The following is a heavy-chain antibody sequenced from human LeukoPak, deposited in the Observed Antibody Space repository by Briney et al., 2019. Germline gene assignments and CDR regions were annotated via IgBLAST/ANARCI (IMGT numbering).Heavy chain of an antibody. CDR1: GFTFSSYW. J-gene: IGHJ4*02. V-gene: IGHV3-74*01. CDR3: ARDRREGYSGNDSPDY. Sequence: GGYLRLSCAASGFTFSSYWMHWVRQAPGKGLVWVSRINSDGSSTSYADSVKGRFTISRDNAKNTLYLQMNSLRAEDTAVYYCARDRREGYSGNDSPDYWGQGALVTVSS. CDR2: INSDGSST. D-gene: IGHD5-12*01.